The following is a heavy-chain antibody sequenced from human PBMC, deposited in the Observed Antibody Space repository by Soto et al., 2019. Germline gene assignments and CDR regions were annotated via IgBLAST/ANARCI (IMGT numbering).Heavy chain of an antibody. V-gene: IGHV3-23*01. Sequence: GGSLRLSCAASGFMFENYAMIWVRQAPGKGLEWVATVRGNSYGAYYADSVRGRFIISRDNSKNTMSLQLNSLRDDDTAIYYCAKGKSENGVDWLDPWGPGTLVTVSS. CDR1: GFMFENYA. CDR2: VRGNSYGA. CDR3: AKGKSENGVDWLDP. J-gene: IGHJ5*02. D-gene: IGHD2-8*01.